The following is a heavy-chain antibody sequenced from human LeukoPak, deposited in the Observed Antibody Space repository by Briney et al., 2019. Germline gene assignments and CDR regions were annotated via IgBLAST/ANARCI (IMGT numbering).Heavy chain of an antibody. CDR3: VSHSDTLTSYSFDY. D-gene: IGHD3-9*01. J-gene: IGHJ4*02. Sequence: GGSLRLSCAASGFTVSSNYMSWDRQAPGKGLEWVSIIYSDGRTYYADSVKGRFTISRDNSKNTMSLQMNSLRAEDAAVYYCVSHSDTLTSYSFDYWGQGTLVTVSS. V-gene: IGHV3-53*01. CDR2: IYSDGRT. CDR1: GFTVSSNY.